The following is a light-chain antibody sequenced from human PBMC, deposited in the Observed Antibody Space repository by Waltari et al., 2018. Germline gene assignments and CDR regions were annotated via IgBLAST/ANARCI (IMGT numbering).Light chain of an antibody. CDR2: EVN. J-gene: IGLJ3*02. CDR3: SSYTTTNTLL. V-gene: IGLV2-14*01. CDR1: SSDIGAYNY. Sequence: QSALTQPSSMSGSPGQSITISCTGTSSDIGAYNYVAWYQQHPGKAPEVIIYEVNNLPAGVSNRVSGSKSGYTASLTISGLQAEDEADYYCSSYTTTNTLLFGGGTKLTVL.